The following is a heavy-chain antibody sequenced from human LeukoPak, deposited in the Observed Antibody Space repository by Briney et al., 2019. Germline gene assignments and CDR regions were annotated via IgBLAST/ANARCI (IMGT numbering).Heavy chain of an antibody. CDR3: VRGPGDYYSTDY. D-gene: IGHD2-21*01. Sequence: SEILSLTCSVSGGSISSHYWSWIRQPPGKGLEWIGYIYYSGRINYNPSFKSRVTISADTSKNQLSLKVTSVNAADTAVYYCVRGPGDYYSTDYWGQGTLVTVSS. V-gene: IGHV4-59*11. CDR1: GGSISSHY. CDR2: IYYSGRI. J-gene: IGHJ4*02.